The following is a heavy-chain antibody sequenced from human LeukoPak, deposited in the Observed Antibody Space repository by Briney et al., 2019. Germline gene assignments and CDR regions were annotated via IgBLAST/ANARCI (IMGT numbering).Heavy chain of an antibody. CDR2: IIPILGIA. V-gene: IGHV1-69*04. D-gene: IGHD4-17*01. J-gene: IGHJ4*02. CDR3: ARGDYGDYGLWGY. Sequence: SVKVSCKASGGTFSSYAISWVRQAPGQGLEWMGRIIPILGIANYAQKLQGRVTMTTDTSTSTAYMELRSLRSDDTAVYYCARGDYGDYGLWGYWGQGTLVTVSS. CDR1: GGTFSSYA.